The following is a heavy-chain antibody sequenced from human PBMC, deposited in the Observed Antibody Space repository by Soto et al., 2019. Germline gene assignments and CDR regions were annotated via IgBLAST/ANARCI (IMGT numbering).Heavy chain of an antibody. Sequence: NPSETLSLTCTVSGVSISSKDYYWTWIRQPPGKGLEWVGYIHYSGSTYYNASLKSRVTISIDTSKSQFPLRLNSVTAADTAVYFCASGKGVDGSHYFDCWGQGTLVTVSS. CDR1: GVSISSKDYY. CDR2: IHYSGST. V-gene: IGHV4-30-4*01. J-gene: IGHJ4*02. D-gene: IGHD1-26*01. CDR3: ASGKGVDGSHYFDC.